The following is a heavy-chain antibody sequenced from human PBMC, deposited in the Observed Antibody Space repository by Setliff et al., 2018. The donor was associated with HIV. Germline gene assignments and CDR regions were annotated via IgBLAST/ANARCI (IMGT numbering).Heavy chain of an antibody. CDR1: GGSFSGYY. V-gene: IGHV4-34*01. D-gene: IGHD4-17*01. CDR2: INHSGST. CDR3: ARGGPVTTQDYFDY. Sequence: SETLSLTCAVYGGSFSGYYWSWIRQPPGKGLEWIGEINHSGSTNYNPSLKSRVTISVDTSKNQFSLKLSSVTAADTAVYYCARGGPVTTQDYFDYWGQEPWSPSPQ. J-gene: IGHJ4*01.